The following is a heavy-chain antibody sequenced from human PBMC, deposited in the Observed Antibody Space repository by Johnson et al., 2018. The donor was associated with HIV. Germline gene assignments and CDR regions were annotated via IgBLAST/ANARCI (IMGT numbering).Heavy chain of an antibody. D-gene: IGHD3-3*01. CDR3: ARGSYNFWSGEREAFDI. Sequence: QMQLVESGGGVVQPGRSLRLSCAASGFTFSSYAMHWVRQPPGKGLEWVAVISYGGNKQYYVDSVEGRFTISRDNSKDTLYLQMNSLRAEDTAVYYCARGSYNFWSGEREAFDIWGKGTMVTVSA. V-gene: IGHV3-30-3*01. CDR1: GFTFSSYA. CDR2: ISYGGNKQ. J-gene: IGHJ3*02.